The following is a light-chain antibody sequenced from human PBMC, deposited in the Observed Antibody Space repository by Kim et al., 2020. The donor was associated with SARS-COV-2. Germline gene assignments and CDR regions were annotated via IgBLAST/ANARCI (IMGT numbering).Light chain of an antibody. CDR3: LQHSVYPWT. V-gene: IGKV1-17*03. Sequence: AAVGDEVPITCRASQDNSNYLVWVQQKPGKVPKRLMYAASSLQRGVPTRCSGSGSGTEFTLTISSLQPEDFATYYCLQHSVYPWTFGQGTKVDIK. CDR1: QDNSNY. CDR2: AAS. J-gene: IGKJ1*01.